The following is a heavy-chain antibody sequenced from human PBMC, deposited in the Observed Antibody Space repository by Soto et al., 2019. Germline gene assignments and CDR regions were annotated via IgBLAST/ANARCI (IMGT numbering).Heavy chain of an antibody. CDR1: GGSVSSGSYY. CDR2: IYYTGRT. J-gene: IGHJ4*02. D-gene: IGHD3-22*01. CDR3: AREGAYNQDSSGYELDY. V-gene: IGHV4-61*01. Sequence: QVQLQESGPGLVKPSETLSLTCTVSGGSVSSGSYYWSWIRQPPGRGLEWIGYIYYTGRTKYNASLESRITISIDTSNNQFSLKLNSVTAADTAVYYCAREGAYNQDSSGYELDYWGQGTLVIVSS.